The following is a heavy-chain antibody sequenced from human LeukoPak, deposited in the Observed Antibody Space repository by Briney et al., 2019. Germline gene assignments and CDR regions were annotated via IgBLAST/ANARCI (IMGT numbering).Heavy chain of an antibody. CDR3: ATYSGYDRIFDY. Sequence: GGSLRLSCAASGFTFSSYAMHWVRQAPGKGLEWVAVISYDGSNKYYADSVKGRFTISRDNAKNSLYLQMNSLRAEDTAVYYCATYSGYDRIFDYWGQGTLVTVSS. D-gene: IGHD5-12*01. CDR1: GFTFSSYA. J-gene: IGHJ4*02. V-gene: IGHV3-30-3*01. CDR2: ISYDGSNK.